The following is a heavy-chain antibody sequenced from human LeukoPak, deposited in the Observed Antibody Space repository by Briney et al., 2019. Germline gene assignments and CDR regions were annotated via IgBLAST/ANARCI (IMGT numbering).Heavy chain of an antibody. J-gene: IGHJ6*03. CDR3: ANVAKGRFFFYYMDV. V-gene: IGHV1-18*01. Sequence: ASVRVSCKASGYSINRFGVTWVRQAPGQGLEWIGWISSDNGIPRYAVKFQGRVTLTTDTSKTTTYMELRSLTSDDSAVYFCANVAKGRFFFYYMDVWGKGTTVTVSS. CDR2: ISSDNGIP. CDR1: GYSINRFG. D-gene: IGHD2-15*01.